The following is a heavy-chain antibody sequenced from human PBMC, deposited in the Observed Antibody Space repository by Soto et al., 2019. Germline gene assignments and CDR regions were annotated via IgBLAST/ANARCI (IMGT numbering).Heavy chain of an antibody. CDR2: ISAKSGNT. CDR3: TRAGASDWNYVSTSS. V-gene: IGHV1-18*04. Sequence: QRVQSGAEVKKPGASVKVSCKASGYTFTTSGFNWVRQAPGQGLEWMGWISAKSGNTNYAQKLQGRVTMTTDTSTSTVYMELKSLTSGDTAIYYCTRAGASDWNYVSTSSWGQGTLVTVSS. D-gene: IGHD1-7*01. CDR1: GYTFTTSG. J-gene: IGHJ4*02.